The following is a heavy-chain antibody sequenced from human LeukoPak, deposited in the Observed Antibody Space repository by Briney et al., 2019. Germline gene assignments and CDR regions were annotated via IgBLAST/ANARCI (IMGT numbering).Heavy chain of an antibody. D-gene: IGHD3-22*01. CDR1: GLTLSSYA. Sequence: PGGTLRLSCASSGLTLSSYAMSWVPQAPRKGLELVSAISGSGGSTYYADSVKGRFTISRDNSKNTLYLQMNRVRAEDRGVYYCEKDRGTMMVVVIGFFDFWGQGTLVTVSS. CDR3: EKDRGTMMVVVIGFFDF. CDR2: ISGSGGST. J-gene: IGHJ4*02. V-gene: IGHV3-23*01.